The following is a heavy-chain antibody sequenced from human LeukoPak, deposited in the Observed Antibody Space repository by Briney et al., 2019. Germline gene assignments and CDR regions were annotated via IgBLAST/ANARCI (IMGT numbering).Heavy chain of an antibody. CDR1: GGSFSSGSYY. Sequence: SHTLSLTCTVSGGSFSSGSYYWSWIRQPAGKGLEWIGRIYTSGSTNYNPSLKSRVTISVDTSKNQFSLKLSSVTAADTAVYYCARHLRLTTVIPNWFDPWGQGTLVTVSS. CDR2: IYTSGST. J-gene: IGHJ5*02. V-gene: IGHV4-61*02. CDR3: ARHLRLTTVIPNWFDP. D-gene: IGHD4-11*01.